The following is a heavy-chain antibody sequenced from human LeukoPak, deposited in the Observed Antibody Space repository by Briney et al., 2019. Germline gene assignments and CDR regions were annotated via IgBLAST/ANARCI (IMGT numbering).Heavy chain of an antibody. Sequence: SGGSLRLSCAASGFTFSSYAMSWVRQAPGKGLEWVSAISGSGGSTYYADSVKGRFTISRDNSKNTLYLQMNSLRAEDTAVYYCAKEGVHYDSSGYYFTDAYWGQEPWSPSPQ. V-gene: IGHV3-23*01. D-gene: IGHD3-22*01. J-gene: IGHJ4*01. CDR2: ISGSGGST. CDR3: AKEGVHYDSSGYYFTDAY. CDR1: GFTFSSYA.